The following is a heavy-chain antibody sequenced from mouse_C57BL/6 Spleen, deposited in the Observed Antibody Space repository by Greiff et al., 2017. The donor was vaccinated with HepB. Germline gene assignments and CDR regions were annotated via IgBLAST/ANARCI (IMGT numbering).Heavy chain of an antibody. CDR3: ARQLRRGDYFDY. J-gene: IGHJ2*01. V-gene: IGHV1-64*01. CDR1: GYTFTSYW. Sequence: QVQLQQPGAELVKPGASVKLSCKASGYTFTSYWMPWVKQRPGQGLEWIGMIHTNSGSTNYNEKYKSKATLTVDKSTSTAYMQLSSLPSEDSAVYYCARQLRRGDYFDYWGQGTTLTVSS. D-gene: IGHD1-2*01. CDR2: IHTNSGST.